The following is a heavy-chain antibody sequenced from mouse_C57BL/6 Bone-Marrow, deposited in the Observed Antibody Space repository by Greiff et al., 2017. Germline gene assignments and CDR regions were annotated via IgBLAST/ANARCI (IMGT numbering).Heavy chain of an antibody. CDR3: ARPYYSNYWYFDV. J-gene: IGHJ1*03. CDR2: IYPGSGST. Sequence: VQLQQPGAELVKPGASVKMSCKASGYTFTSYWITWVKQRPGQGLGWFGDIYPGSGSTNYNEKFKSKATLTVDTSSSTTYMQLSSLTSEDSAVYYCARPYYSNYWYFDVWGTGTTVTVSS. D-gene: IGHD2-5*01. CDR1: GYTFTSYW. V-gene: IGHV1-55*01.